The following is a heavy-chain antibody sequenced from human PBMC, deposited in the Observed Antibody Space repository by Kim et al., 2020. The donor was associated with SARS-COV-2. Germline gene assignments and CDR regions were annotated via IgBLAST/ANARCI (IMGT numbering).Heavy chain of an antibody. CDR3: AVGGYDMGNYFDY. Sequence: DSVKVSCKASGYTFTSYAMHWVRQAPGQRLQWMGWINAGNGNTKYSQKFQGRVTISRDTSASTAYMELISLRSEDTAVYYCAVGGYDMGNYFDYWGQGTLVTVSS. J-gene: IGHJ4*02. V-gene: IGHV1-3*01. CDR2: INAGNGNT. CDR1: GYTFTSYA. D-gene: IGHD5-12*01.